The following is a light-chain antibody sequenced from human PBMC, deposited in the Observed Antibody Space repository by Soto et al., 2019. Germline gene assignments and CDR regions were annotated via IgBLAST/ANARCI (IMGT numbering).Light chain of an antibody. CDR2: EGS. CDR3: CSYAGSPYV. J-gene: IGLJ1*01. Sequence: QSVLTQPASVSGSPGQSITISCTGTSSDVGSYNLVSWYQQHPGKAPILMIYEGSKRPSGVSNRFSGSKSGNTASLTISGLQAEDEADYYCCSYAGSPYVFGTGTKLTVL. CDR1: SSDVGSYNL. V-gene: IGLV2-23*01.